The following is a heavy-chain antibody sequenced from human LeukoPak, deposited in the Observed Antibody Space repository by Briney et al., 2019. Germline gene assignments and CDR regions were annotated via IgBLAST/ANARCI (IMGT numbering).Heavy chain of an antibody. V-gene: IGHV3-15*01. D-gene: IGHD1-26*01. Sequence: PGVSLRLSCVASEFIFSNAWMYWVRQVPGKGLEWVGHIKRKTDGGTTDYAAPVKGRFTISRDDSKNTLYLQMNSLKTEDTAVYYCTTPHSGSYLEPKYFYGRDVWGQGTTVTVSS. CDR2: IKRKTDGGTT. CDR3: TTPHSGSYLEPKYFYGRDV. CDR1: EFIFSNAW. J-gene: IGHJ6*02.